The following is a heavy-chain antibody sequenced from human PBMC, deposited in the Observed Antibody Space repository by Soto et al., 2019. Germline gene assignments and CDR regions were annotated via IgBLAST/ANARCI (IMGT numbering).Heavy chain of an antibody. Sequence: PSETLSLTCTVSGGSISSDSYYWGWIRQSPEKGLEWIASISYSGSTFYNPTIKSRVTISVDTSKTQFSLKLSSVTAADMVLYYCARQHREMATIGRFDYWGQGTLVTVSS. CDR3: ARQHREMATIGRFDY. V-gene: IGHV4-39*01. J-gene: IGHJ4*02. CDR1: GGSISSDSYY. D-gene: IGHD5-12*01. CDR2: ISYSGST.